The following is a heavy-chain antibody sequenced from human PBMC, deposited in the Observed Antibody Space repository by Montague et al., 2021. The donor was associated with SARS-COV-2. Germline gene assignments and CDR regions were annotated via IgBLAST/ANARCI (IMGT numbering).Heavy chain of an antibody. CDR1: GFTFSDYA. V-gene: IGHV3-30*09. J-gene: IGHJ4*02. CDR3: ARDRLKWGMITFGGNDY. CDR2: ISYDGSNK. D-gene: IGHD3-16*01. Sequence: SLRLFCAASGFTFSDYAIYWVRQAPGKGLEWVALISYDGSNKYYADSVKGRFAISRDNSKNTLYLQMNSLRAEDTAVYFCARDRLKWGMITFGGNDYWGQGTLVTVSS.